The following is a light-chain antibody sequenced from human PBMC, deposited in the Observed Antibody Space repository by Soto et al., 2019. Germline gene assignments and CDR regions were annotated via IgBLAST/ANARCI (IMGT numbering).Light chain of an antibody. Sequence: EIVMTQSPATLSVSPGERATLSCRASQSVSSDLAWYQQKPGQAPRLLIYGASTRAPGIPARFSGSGSGTEFTLTISSLQSEDFAVYYCQQYKNWPPYTFGQGTNLEIK. V-gene: IGKV3-15*01. CDR1: QSVSSD. CDR2: GAS. J-gene: IGKJ2*01. CDR3: QQYKNWPPYT.